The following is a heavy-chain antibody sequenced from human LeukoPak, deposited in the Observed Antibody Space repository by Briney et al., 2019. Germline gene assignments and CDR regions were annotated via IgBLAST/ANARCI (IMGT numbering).Heavy chain of an antibody. CDR2: STHTGST. V-gene: IGHV4-34*01. D-gene: IGHD2-2*01. CDR1: GGSFSGHY. Sequence: SETLSLTCAVYGGSFSGHYWTWIRQAPGKGLEWIGESTHTGSTNYNPSLKSRVTISVDTSKNQFSLKLTSVSAADTAVYHCARGRTGAAALDCWGPGTLVTVSS. CDR3: ARGRTGAAALDC. J-gene: IGHJ4*02.